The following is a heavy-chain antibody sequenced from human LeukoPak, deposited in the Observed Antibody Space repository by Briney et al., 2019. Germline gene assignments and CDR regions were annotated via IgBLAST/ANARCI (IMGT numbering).Heavy chain of an antibody. CDR2: INTDASNT. D-gene: IGHD1-26*01. CDR1: GFTFSDYY. V-gene: IGHV3-74*01. J-gene: IGHJ4*02. Sequence: GGSLRLSCTASGFTFSDYYMSWIRQAPGKGLVWVSRINTDASNTIYADSVKGRFTISRDNAKNTLYLQMNSLRAEDTAVYYCARDQSIAGPTTADYWGQGTLVTVSS. CDR3: ARDQSIAGPTTADY.